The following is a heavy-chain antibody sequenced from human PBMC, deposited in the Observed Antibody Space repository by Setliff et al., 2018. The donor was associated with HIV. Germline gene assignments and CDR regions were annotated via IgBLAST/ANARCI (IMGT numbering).Heavy chain of an antibody. CDR2: IIPILGVA. D-gene: IGHD3-3*01. CDR3: VRGVQSPPHYSYYYMDV. CDR1: RSTFNSHT. Sequence: ASVKVSCKASRSTFNSHTINWVRQAPGQGLYWMGRIIPILGVANYAQRFQGKVTITADKPTSTAYMELTSLRFDDTAMYYCVRGVQSPPHYSYYYMDVWGEGTMVTVSS. J-gene: IGHJ6*03. V-gene: IGHV1-69*02.